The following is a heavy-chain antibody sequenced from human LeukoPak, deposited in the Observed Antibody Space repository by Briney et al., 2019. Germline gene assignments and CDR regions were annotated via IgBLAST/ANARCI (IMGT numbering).Heavy chain of an antibody. CDR3: ITFSTMIVEDGN. CDR2: IKSKTDGGTR. J-gene: IGHJ4*02. Sequence: GGSLRLSCTASGFTFSNAWMSWVRQAPGKGLEWIGRIKSKTDGGTRDNAAPVKGRFTISRDDTNNTLYVQMNSLKTEDTAVYYCITFSTMIVEDGNWGQGTLVTVSS. D-gene: IGHD3-22*01. V-gene: IGHV3-15*01. CDR1: GFTFSNAW.